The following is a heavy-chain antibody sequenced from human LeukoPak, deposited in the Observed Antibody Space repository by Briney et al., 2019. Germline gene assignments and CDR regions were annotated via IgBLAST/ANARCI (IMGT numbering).Heavy chain of an antibody. V-gene: IGHV3-23*01. CDR1: GFTFNNYA. CDR3: AKGGLPAYSFDF. CDR2: ISGGGGGT. Sequence: GGSLRLSCAASGFTFNNYAMNWVRQAPGKGLEWISGISGGGGGTYYPDSVRGRFTISRDNSKNTLYLQMHSLRAEDTAVYYCAKGGLPAYSFDFWGQGTLVTFSS. J-gene: IGHJ4*02.